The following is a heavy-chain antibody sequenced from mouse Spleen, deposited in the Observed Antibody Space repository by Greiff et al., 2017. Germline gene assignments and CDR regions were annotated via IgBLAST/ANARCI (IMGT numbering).Heavy chain of an antibody. J-gene: IGHJ3*01. CDR2: ISYDGSN. CDR3: AREDPWFAY. CDR1: GYSITSGYY. Sequence: EVHLVESGPGLVKPSQSLSLTCSVTGYSITSGYYWNWIRQFPGNKLEWMGYISYDGSNNYNPSLKNRISITRDTSKNQFFLKLNSVTTEDTATYYCAREDPWFAYWGQGTLVTVSA. V-gene: IGHV3-6*02.